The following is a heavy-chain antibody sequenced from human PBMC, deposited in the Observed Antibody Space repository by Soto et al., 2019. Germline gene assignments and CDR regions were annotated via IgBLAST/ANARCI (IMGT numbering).Heavy chain of an antibody. D-gene: IGHD2-15*01. Sequence: QVQLQESGPGLVKPSQTLSLTCTVSGGSISSGDYYWSWIRQPPGKGLEWIGYIYYSGSTYYNPSLKSRVTISVDTSKNQFSLKLSSVTAADTAVYYCARGLPSDIVVVVAANTGFDPWGQGTLVTVSS. CDR1: GGSISSGDYY. CDR2: IYYSGST. CDR3: ARGLPSDIVVVVAANTGFDP. J-gene: IGHJ5*02. V-gene: IGHV4-30-4*01.